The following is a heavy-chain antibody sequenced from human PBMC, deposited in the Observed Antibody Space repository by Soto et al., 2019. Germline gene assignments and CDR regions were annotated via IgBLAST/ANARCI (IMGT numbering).Heavy chain of an antibody. V-gene: IGHV5-51*01. CDR1: GYSFTNYW. J-gene: IGHJ6*02. CDR2: IYPGDSDN. CDR3: AIQGKNGMDV. Sequence: GESLKISCRGSGYSFTNYWIGWVRQMPGKGLAWVGIIYPGDSDNIYSPSFQGQVTNLADKSISTAFLQWSSLKASETAMYYCAIQGKNGMDVWGQGTTVTVSS.